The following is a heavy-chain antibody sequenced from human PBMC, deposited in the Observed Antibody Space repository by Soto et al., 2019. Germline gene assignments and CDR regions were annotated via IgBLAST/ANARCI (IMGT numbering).Heavy chain of an antibody. J-gene: IGHJ4*02. V-gene: IGHV3-64D*08. CDR2: ISRSGDRT. CDR3: VKGCLTDVLNY. CDR1: GFTFSSYS. Sequence: GGSLRLSCSASGFTFSSYSMHWVRQTPEKGLEYVSTISRSGDRTYYTDSVRGRFTISRDNSKNTLYLQMSSLKTEDTAVYYCVKGCLTDVLNYWGQGTRVTVSS. D-gene: IGHD3-9*01.